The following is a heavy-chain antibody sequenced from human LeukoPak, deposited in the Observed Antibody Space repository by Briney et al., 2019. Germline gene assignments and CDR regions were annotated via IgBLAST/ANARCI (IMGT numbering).Heavy chain of an antibody. V-gene: IGHV3-23*01. D-gene: IGHD3-3*01. Sequence: GGSLRLSCAASGFTFSSYAMRWVRQAPGKGLEWVSAISGSGGSTYYADSVKGRFTISRDNSKNTLYLQMNSLRAEDTAVYYCARYDFWSGYYPDYWGQGTLVTVSS. CDR2: ISGSGGST. CDR3: ARYDFWSGYYPDY. CDR1: GFTFSSYA. J-gene: IGHJ4*02.